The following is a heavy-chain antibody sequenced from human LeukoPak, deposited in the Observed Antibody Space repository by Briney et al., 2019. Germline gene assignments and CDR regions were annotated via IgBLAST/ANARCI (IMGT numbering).Heavy chain of an antibody. CDR2: INHSGST. V-gene: IGHV4-34*01. J-gene: IGHJ5*02. Sequence: GSLRLSCAASGFTFSSYAMSWVRQAPGKGLEWIGEINHSGSTNYNPSLKSRVTISVDTSKNQFSLKLSSVTAADTAVYYCARLPSRYSSSSRGVPSWGQGTLVTVSS. D-gene: IGHD6-13*01. CDR3: ARLPSRYSSSSRGVPS. CDR1: GFTFSSYA.